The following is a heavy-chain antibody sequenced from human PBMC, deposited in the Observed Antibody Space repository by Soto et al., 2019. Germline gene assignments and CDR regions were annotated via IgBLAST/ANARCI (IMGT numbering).Heavy chain of an antibody. CDR3: ARRSVVGLNYFDY. J-gene: IGHJ4*02. CDR1: GGSISSYY. D-gene: IGHD2-15*01. V-gene: IGHV4-59*08. Sequence: SETLSLTCTVSGGSISSYYWSWIRQPPGKGLEWIGYIYYSGSTNYNPSLKSRVTISVDTSKNQFSLKLSSVTAADTAVYYCARRSVVGLNYFDYWGQGTLVTVSS. CDR2: IYYSGST.